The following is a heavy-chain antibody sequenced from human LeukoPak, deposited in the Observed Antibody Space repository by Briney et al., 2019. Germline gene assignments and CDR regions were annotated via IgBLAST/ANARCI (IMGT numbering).Heavy chain of an antibody. D-gene: IGHD3-3*01. CDR3: ARASYYDPPRAYYYYMDV. CDR1: GGSISSYY. V-gene: IGHV4-4*09. J-gene: IGHJ6*03. Sequence: SETLSLTCTVSGGSISSYYWSWIRQPPGKGLEWIGYICTSGSTNYNPSLKSRVTISVDTSKNQLSLKLSSVTAADTAVYYCARASYYDPPRAYYYYMDVWGKGTTVTVSS. CDR2: ICTSGST.